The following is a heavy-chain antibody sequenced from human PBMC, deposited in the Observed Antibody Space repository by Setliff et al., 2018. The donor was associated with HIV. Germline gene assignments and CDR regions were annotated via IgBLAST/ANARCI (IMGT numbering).Heavy chain of an antibody. CDR2: IYHSGST. CDR1: GGFISSFY. V-gene: IGHV4-59*01. CDR3: ARVYNLRVGSFYFDY. D-gene: IGHD3-22*01. J-gene: IGHJ4*02. Sequence: ASETLSLTCTVSGGFISSFYWSWVRQPPGKGLEWIGYIYHSGSTNYNPSLKSRVTISVDTSKNQFFLRLSSVTAADTAIYYCARVYNLRVGSFYFDYWGQGTLVTVSS.